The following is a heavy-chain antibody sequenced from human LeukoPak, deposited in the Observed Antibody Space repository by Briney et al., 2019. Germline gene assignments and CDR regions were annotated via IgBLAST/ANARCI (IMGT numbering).Heavy chain of an antibody. CDR2: IKQDGIEK. Sequence: GGSLRLSCAVSGFSFRSHWMSWVRQAPGKGPEWVANIKQDGIEKYSVDSVKGRFTISRDNAKNSLYLQMDSLRVEDTAVYYCARVKGYSGSFNRDFDYWGQGTLVTVSS. J-gene: IGHJ4*02. CDR1: GFSFRSHW. V-gene: IGHV3-7*01. CDR3: ARVKGYSGSFNRDFDY. D-gene: IGHD1-26*01.